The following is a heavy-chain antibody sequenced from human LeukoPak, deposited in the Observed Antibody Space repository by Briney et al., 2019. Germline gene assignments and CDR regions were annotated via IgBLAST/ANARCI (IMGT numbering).Heavy chain of an antibody. V-gene: IGHV1-18*01. CDR1: GYTFTSYG. J-gene: IGHJ4*02. CDR3: ARDLEAGYCSSTSCRRFDY. D-gene: IGHD2-2*01. CDR2: ISAYNGNT. Sequence: ASVKVSCKASGYTFTSYGISWVQQAPGQGLEWMGWISAYNGNTNYAQKLQGRVTMTTDTSTSTAYMELRSLRSDDTAVYYCARDLEAGYCSSTSCRRFDYWGQGTLVTVSS.